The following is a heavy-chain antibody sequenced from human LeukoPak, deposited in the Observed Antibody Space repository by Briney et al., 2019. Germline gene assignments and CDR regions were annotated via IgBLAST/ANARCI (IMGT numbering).Heavy chain of an antibody. D-gene: IGHD1-26*01. CDR3: ASCGNGGGY. V-gene: IGHV3-72*01. CDR2: IRIKASGYST. J-gene: IGHJ4*02. CDR1: GFTFSDHY. Sequence: GGSLRLSCAASGFTFSDHYMDWVRRARGRGLEGVGRIRIKASGYSTDYAASVKGRFCISRDDSKNSLYLQMNSLKTDDTAVYYCASCGNGGGYWGQGTLVTVSS.